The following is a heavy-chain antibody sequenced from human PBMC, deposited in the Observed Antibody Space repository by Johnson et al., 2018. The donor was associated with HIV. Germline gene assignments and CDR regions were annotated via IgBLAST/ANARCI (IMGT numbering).Heavy chain of an antibody. CDR2: IWYDGTNK. J-gene: IGHJ3*02. V-gene: IGHV3-33*01. CDR3: ARDSRWKVFGVVTPGAFDI. D-gene: IGHD3-3*01. Sequence: QMLLVESGGGVVQPGRSLRLSCAASGFTFSSYGMQWVRQAPGKGLEWVAVIWYDGTNKHFADSVKGRFTISRDNSKNTVFLQMDSLRGEDTADYYCARDSRWKVFGVVTPGAFDIWGQGTMVTVSS. CDR1: GFTFSSYG.